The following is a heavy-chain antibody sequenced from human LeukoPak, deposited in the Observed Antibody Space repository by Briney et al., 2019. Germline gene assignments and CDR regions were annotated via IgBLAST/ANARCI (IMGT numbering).Heavy chain of an antibody. V-gene: IGHV1-8*01. CDR2: MNPNSGNT. D-gene: IGHD3-22*01. CDR3: ARDLQSSSGYYYVVGY. CDR1: GYTFTSYD. Sequence: GASVKVSCKASGYTFTSYDINWVRQATGQGLEWMGWMNPNSGNTGYAQKFQGRVTMTRNTSISTAYMELSSLRSEDTAVYYCARDLQSSSGYYYVVGYWGQGTLVTVSS. J-gene: IGHJ4*02.